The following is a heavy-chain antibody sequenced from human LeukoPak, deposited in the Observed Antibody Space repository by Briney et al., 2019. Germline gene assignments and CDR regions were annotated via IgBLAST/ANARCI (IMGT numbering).Heavy chain of an antibody. CDR3: AKENEYDFWTGSYFDY. D-gene: IGHD3/OR15-3a*01. V-gene: IGHV3-11*04. CDR2: ISSSGSII. Sequence: MPGGSLRLSCAASGFTFSDYFMSWIRQAPGKGLEWVSYISSSGSIIYYADSVKGRFTISRDNAKNSLDLQMNSLRAEDTAMYYCAKENEYDFWTGSYFDYWGQGILVTVSS. CDR1: GFTFSDYF. J-gene: IGHJ4*02.